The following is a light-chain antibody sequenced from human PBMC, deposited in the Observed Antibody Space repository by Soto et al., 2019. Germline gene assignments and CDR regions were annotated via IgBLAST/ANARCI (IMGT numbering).Light chain of an antibody. J-gene: IGKJ2*01. CDR1: QSISSW. CDR2: DAS. Sequence: DIQMTQSPSTLSASVGDRVTITCRASQSISSWLAWYQQKPGKAPKLLIYDASSLESGVPSRFSGSGSGTEFALTISSLQPDDFAPYYCQQSNSYPYTFGQGTKLEIK. V-gene: IGKV1-5*01. CDR3: QQSNSYPYT.